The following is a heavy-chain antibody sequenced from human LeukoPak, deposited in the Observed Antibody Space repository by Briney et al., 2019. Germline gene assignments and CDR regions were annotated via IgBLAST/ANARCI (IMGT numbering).Heavy chain of an antibody. J-gene: IGHJ4*02. CDR3: ARDFHHAWDQWELGGYFDY. V-gene: IGHV4-39*07. Sequence: SETLSLTCTVSGGSISSSYSYWGWIRQPPGKGLEWIGNIYYSGSIYYSPSLTSRVTVSVDTSENQFSLKLSSVTAADTAVYYCARDFHHAWDQWELGGYFDYWGQGTLVTVSS. D-gene: IGHD1-26*01. CDR1: GGSISSSYSY. CDR2: IYYSGSI.